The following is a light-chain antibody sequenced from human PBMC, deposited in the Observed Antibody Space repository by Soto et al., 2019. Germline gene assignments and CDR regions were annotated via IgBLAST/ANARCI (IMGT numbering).Light chain of an antibody. CDR1: SSDVGGYNY. J-gene: IGLJ1*01. CDR2: DVS. Sequence: QSALTQPRSVSGSPGQSVTISCTGTSSDVGGYNYVSWYQQHPGKAPKLMIYDVSKRPSGVPDRFSGSKSGNTASLTISGXXXXXXXDYYCCSSAGSYSYVFGTETKV. V-gene: IGLV2-11*01. CDR3: CSSAGSYSYV.